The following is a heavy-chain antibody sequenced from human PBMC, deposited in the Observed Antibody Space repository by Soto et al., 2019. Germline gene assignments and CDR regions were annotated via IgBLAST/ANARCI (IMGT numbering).Heavy chain of an antibody. D-gene: IGHD1-20*01. CDR1: GDSVSRNSAT. Sequence: SQTLSLTCVISGDSVSRNSATWNWIRQSRPRGLEWLGRTYYRSKWFNEYAVSVKSRITIIPDTSKNQFSLQLNSVTPDDTAVYFCAGGRYGLALPWFDPWGQGALLTVSS. V-gene: IGHV6-1*01. CDR2: TYYRSKWFN. J-gene: IGHJ5*02. CDR3: AGGRYGLALPWFDP.